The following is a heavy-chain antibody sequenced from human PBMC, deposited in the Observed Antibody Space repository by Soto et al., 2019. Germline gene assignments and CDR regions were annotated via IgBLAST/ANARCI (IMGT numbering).Heavy chain of an antibody. Sequence: SETLSLTCAVYGGSFSGYYWSWIRQPPGKGLEWIGDINHSGSTNCNPSLKSRVTISVDTSKNQFSLKLSSVTAADTAVYYCARGKDSYESGYYYYYMDVWGKGTTVTVSS. V-gene: IGHV4-34*01. CDR1: GGSFSGYY. CDR2: INHSGST. D-gene: IGHD5-18*01. J-gene: IGHJ6*03. CDR3: ARGKDSYESGYYYYYMDV.